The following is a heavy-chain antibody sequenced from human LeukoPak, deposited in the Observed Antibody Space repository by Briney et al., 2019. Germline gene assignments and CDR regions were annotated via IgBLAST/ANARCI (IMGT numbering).Heavy chain of an antibody. Sequence: GGSLRLSCAASGFTVSSNYMSWVRQAPGKGLEWVSVIYSGGSTYYADSVKGRFTISRDNSKNTLYLQMNSLRAEDTAVYYCARHPRRIAAAAFQHWGQGTLVTVSS. V-gene: IGHV3-53*01. CDR1: GFTVSSNY. CDR3: ARHPRRIAAAAFQH. CDR2: IYSGGST. D-gene: IGHD6-13*01. J-gene: IGHJ1*01.